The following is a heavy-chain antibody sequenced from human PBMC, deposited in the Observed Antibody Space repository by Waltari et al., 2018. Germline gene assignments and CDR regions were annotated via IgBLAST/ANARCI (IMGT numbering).Heavy chain of an antibody. J-gene: IGHJ4*02. D-gene: IGHD3-3*01. V-gene: IGHV4-34*01. CDR3: ARGGFWSGYYHKRHFDY. CDR2: INHSGST. CDR1: GGSFSGYY. Sequence: QVQLQQWGAGLLKPSETLSLTCAVYGGSFSGYYWSWIRQPPGKGLEWIGEINHSGSTNYNPSLKSRVTISVDTSKNQFSLKLSSVTAADTAVYYCARGGFWSGYYHKRHFDYWGQGTLVTVSS.